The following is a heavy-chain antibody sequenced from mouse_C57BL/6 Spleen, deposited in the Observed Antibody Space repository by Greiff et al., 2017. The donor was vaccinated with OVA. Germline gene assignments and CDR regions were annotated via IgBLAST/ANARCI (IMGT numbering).Heavy chain of an antibody. V-gene: IGHV1-42*01. CDR2: INPRTGGT. J-gene: IGHJ1*03. CDR1: GYSFTGYY. CDR3: ARREGYYWYFDV. D-gene: IGHD2-2*01. Sequence: EVQLQESGPELVKPGASVKISCKASGYSFTGYYMTWVKQSPEKSLAWIGEINPRTGGTTSNQKFKAKATLTVDKSSSTAYMQLKSLTSEDSAVYYCARREGYYWYFDVWGTGTTVTVSS.